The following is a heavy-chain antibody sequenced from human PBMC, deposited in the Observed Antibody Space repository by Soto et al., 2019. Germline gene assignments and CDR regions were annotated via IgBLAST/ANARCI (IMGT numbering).Heavy chain of an antibody. V-gene: IGHV4-4*07. CDR2: IDASGNS. Sequence: SETLSLTFTVSGDSISSYYWNWIRQPAGKGLEWIGRIDASGNSNYNPSLKSRVTMSVDTSKKQFSLKVTSVTAADTAVYYCARYSSNWFQTEGMDVWGQGTTVTVSS. D-gene: IGHD6-13*01. CDR1: GDSISSYY. J-gene: IGHJ6*02. CDR3: ARYSSNWFQTEGMDV.